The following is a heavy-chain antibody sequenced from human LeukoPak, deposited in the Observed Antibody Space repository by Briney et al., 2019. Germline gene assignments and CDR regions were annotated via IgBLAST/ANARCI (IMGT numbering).Heavy chain of an antibody. D-gene: IGHD2-2*01. J-gene: IGHJ4*02. CDR1: GYTFTDYY. V-gene: IGHV1-2*02. CDR3: ARGSAVSCTSTNCHAPLDY. CDR2: INPNSGAT. Sequence: ASVKVSCKASGYTFTDYYIIWMRQAPGRGLEYMGWINPNSGATRNGRNFQGRITMTRDTSVSTVYMDLGTLSSDDAAIYFCARGSAVSCTSTNCHAPLDYWGQGTLVTVSS.